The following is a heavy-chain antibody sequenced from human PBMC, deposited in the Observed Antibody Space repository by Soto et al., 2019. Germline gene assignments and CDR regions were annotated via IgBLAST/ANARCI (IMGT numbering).Heavy chain of an antibody. J-gene: IGHJ6*02. D-gene: IGHD3-3*01. Sequence: SETVYITCTVSGGSISSSSYYWGWIRQPPGKGLEWIGSIYYSGSTYYNPSLKSRVTISVDTSKNQFSLKLSSVTAADTAVYYCARLNYDFFCGHTADYSYAMVFSCQGT. CDR1: GGSISSSSYY. V-gene: IGHV4-39*01. CDR3: ARLNYDFFCGHTADYSYAMVF. CDR2: IYYSGST.